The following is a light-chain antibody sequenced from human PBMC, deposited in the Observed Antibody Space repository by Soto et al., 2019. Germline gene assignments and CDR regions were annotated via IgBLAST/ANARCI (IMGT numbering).Light chain of an antibody. J-gene: IGKJ4*01. CDR2: GAS. V-gene: IGKV3-15*01. CDR1: RSVSSN. Sequence: EIVMTQSPASLSMSPGERATLSCRASRSVSSNLAWYQHKPGQAPRLLIYGASTRATAIPARFSGSGSGTEFTLTISSLQSEDFAVYYCQQYQTWPPLTFGGGTKVEIK. CDR3: QQYQTWPPLT.